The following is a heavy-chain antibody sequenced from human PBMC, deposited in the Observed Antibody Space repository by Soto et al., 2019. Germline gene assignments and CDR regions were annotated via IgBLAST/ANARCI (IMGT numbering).Heavy chain of an antibody. CDR3: AKVRPRSPYYDILTGYWIDY. CDR2: LDQGGGEK. Sequence: PGGSLRLSCAASEFSFSDYWMAWVRQAPGKGLEWVANLDQGGGEKHYGDSVKGRFTISRDNSKNTLYLQMNSLRAEDTAVYYCAKVRPRSPYYDILTGYWIDYWGQGTLVTVSS. V-gene: IGHV3-7*05. J-gene: IGHJ4*02. CDR1: EFSFSDYW. D-gene: IGHD3-9*01.